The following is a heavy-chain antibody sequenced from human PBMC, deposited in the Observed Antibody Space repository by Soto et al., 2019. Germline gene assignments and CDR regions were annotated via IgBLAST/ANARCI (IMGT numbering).Heavy chain of an antibody. CDR1: GYSFTSYW. CDR3: ATQRVGYCSGGSCYRGV. J-gene: IGHJ6*02. V-gene: IGHV5-10-1*01. Sequence: GESLKISCKGSGYSFTSYWISWVRQMPGKGLEWMGRIDPSDSYTNYSPSFQGHVTISADKSISTACLQWSSLKASDTAMYYCATQRVGYCSGGSCYRGVWGQGTTVTVSS. CDR2: IDPSDSYT. D-gene: IGHD2-15*01.